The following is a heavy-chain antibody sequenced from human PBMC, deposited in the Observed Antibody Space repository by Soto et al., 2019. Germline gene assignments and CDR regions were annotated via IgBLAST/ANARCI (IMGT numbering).Heavy chain of an antibody. D-gene: IGHD1-26*01. CDR3: ANDEWGATTEY. CDR2: ISGSGGST. Sequence: EVQLLESGGGLVQPGGSLRLSCAASGFTFSSYAMSWVRQAPGKGLEWVSDISGSGGSTYYADSVKGRFTISRDSSKTTLYLQMNSLRAEDTAVYYCANDEWGATTEYWGQGTLVTVSS. V-gene: IGHV3-23*01. J-gene: IGHJ4*02. CDR1: GFTFSSYA.